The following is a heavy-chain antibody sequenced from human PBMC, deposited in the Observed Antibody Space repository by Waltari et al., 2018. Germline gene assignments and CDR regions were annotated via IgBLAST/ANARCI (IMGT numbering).Heavy chain of an antibody. CDR3: LRRFVP. J-gene: IGHJ5*02. V-gene: IGHV1-8*02. Sequence: QVQLVQSGAEVKKPGASVKVSCKASGYTFINFDINWVRQAPGQGLEWMGWMNPKSGNTGYAQKFQNRVTMTRDTSTNTAYMELSSLTFEDTAVYYCLRRFVPWGQGTLVTVSS. CDR1: GYTFINFD. CDR2: MNPKSGNT.